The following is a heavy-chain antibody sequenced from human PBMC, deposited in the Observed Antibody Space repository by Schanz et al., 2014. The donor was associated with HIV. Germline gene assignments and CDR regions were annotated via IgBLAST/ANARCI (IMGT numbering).Heavy chain of an antibody. Sequence: QVQLVQSGDEVKKPGASVKVSCKASGYTFTSYDINWVRQATGQGLEWMGWMNPNSGGTNYAQKFQGRVTMTRDTSISTAYMELSRLRSDDTAVYYCAREGTAARQFYYYGMDVWGQGTTVTVSS. D-gene: IGHD6-6*01. CDR3: AREGTAARQFYYYGMDV. V-gene: IGHV1-2*02. J-gene: IGHJ6*02. CDR1: GYTFTSYD. CDR2: MNPNSGGT.